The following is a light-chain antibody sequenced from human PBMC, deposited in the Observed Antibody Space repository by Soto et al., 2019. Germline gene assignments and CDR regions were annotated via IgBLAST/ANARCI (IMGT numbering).Light chain of an antibody. CDR1: SSDVGGYNY. CDR2: EVR. CDR3: GSYTSSSSLI. Sequence: QSALTQPASVSGSPGQSITISCTGTSSDVGGYNYVSWYQQHPGKAPKLMIYEVRNRPPGVSNRFSGSKSGNTASLTISGLQGEDEADYYCGSYTSSSSLIFGGGTQLTVL. J-gene: IGLJ2*01. V-gene: IGLV2-14*01.